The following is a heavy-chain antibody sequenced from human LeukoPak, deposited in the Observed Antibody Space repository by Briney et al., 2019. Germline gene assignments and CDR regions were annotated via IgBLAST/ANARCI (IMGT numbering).Heavy chain of an antibody. V-gene: IGHV3-11*01. CDR2: ISSSGSTI. CDR3: AKAIAVAGTTGGIYYFDY. D-gene: IGHD6-19*01. J-gene: IGHJ4*02. CDR1: GFTLSDYY. Sequence: PGGSLRLSCAASGFTLSDYYMSWIRQAPGKGLEWVSYISSSGSTIYYADSVKGRFTISRDNAKNSLYLQMNSLRAEDTAVYYCAKAIAVAGTTGGIYYFDYWGQGTLVTVSS.